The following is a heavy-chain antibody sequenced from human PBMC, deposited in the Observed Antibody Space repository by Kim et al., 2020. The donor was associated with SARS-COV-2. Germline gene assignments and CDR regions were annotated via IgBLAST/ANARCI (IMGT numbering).Heavy chain of an antibody. D-gene: IGHD2-21*02. J-gene: IGHJ6*02. CDR3: AHQGVVTQGDYYYYGMDV. Sequence: RRVTISVDTSKNQFSLKLSSVTAADTAVYYCAHQGVVTQGDYYYYGMDVWGQGTTVTVSS. V-gene: IGHV4-39*07.